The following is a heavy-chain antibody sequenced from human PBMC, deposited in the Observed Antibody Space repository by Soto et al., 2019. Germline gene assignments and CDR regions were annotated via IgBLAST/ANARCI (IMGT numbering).Heavy chain of an antibody. D-gene: IGHD6-19*01. V-gene: IGHV4-4*02. Sequence: QVQLQESGPGLVKPSGTLSLTCAVYGGSISNSYWWSWARQLPGKRLEWTGEINHSGSTNYNPSLKRRVTISVDKSKDQFSLNLTSVTAADTAVYYCARDLGTIAVGCIQAYWGQGTLVAVSS. CDR1: GGSISNSYW. CDR2: INHSGST. J-gene: IGHJ4*02. CDR3: ARDLGTIAVGCIQAY.